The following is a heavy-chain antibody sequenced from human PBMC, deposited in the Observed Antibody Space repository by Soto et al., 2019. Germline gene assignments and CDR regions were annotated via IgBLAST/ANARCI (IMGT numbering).Heavy chain of an antibody. D-gene: IGHD2-2*01. Sequence: EVQLLESGGGLVQPGGSLRLSCVGSGFTFINYAMNWVRQTPGKGLEWVSTISGGGDRTFDAGTVKGRFNISRDNSKNTVNLQMNSLRADDTAVYYCARKVLGSTSRPDWWYFDLWGRGTLVTVSS. CDR3: ARKVLGSTSRPDWWYFDL. V-gene: IGHV3-23*01. CDR2: ISGGGDRT. CDR1: GFTFINYA. J-gene: IGHJ2*01.